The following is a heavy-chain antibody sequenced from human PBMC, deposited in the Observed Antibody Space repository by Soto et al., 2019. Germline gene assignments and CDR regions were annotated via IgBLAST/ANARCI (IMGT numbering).Heavy chain of an antibody. CDR3: AHSARRYFDWFIDY. V-gene: IGHV2-5*02. Sequence: QITLKESGPTLVKPTQTLTLTCTFSGFSLSTSGVGVGWIRQPPGKALEWLALIYWDDDKRYSQSLKSRLTITKDTSKNQVVLTITNMDPVDTATYYCAHSARRYFDWFIDYWGQGTLVTVSS. D-gene: IGHD3-9*01. J-gene: IGHJ4*02. CDR2: IYWDDDK. CDR1: GFSLSTSGVG.